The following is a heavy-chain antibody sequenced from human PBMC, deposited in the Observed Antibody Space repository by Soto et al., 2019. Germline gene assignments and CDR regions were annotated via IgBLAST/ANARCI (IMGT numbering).Heavy chain of an antibody. CDR3: AKDPTIAAKGPVDY. CDR1: GFTFSSYG. D-gene: IGHD6-13*01. V-gene: IGHV3-30*18. CDR2: ISYDGSNK. J-gene: IGHJ4*02. Sequence: GGSLRLSCAASGFTFSSYGMHWVRQAPGKGLEWVAVISYDGSNKYYADSVKGRFTISRDNSKNTLYLQMNSLRAEDTAVYYCAKDPTIAAKGPVDYWGQGP.